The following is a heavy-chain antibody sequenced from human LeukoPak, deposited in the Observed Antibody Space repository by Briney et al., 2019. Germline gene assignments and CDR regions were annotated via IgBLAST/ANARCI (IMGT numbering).Heavy chain of an antibody. D-gene: IGHD2-21*02. CDR3: ARGGIVVVTATPPEWYFDL. V-gene: IGHV1-8*01. Sequence: GASVKVSCKASGYTFTSYDINWVRQATGQGLEWMGWMNPNSGNTGYAQKFQGRVTMTRNTSISTAYMELSSLRSEDTAVYYCARGGIVVVTATPPEWYFDLWGRGTLVTVSS. CDR1: GYTFTSYD. J-gene: IGHJ2*01. CDR2: MNPNSGNT.